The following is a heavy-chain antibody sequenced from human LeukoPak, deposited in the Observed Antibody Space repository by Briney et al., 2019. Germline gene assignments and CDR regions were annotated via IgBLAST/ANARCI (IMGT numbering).Heavy chain of an antibody. V-gene: IGHV3-33*01. Sequence: GGSLRLSCAASGFTFSGYGMHWVRQAPGKGLDWVAVIWYDGSNKYYADSVKGRFTISRDNSKNTLYLQMNSLRAEDTAVYYCAREKSTVTTGLGYWGQGTLVTVSS. CDR3: AREKSTVTTGLGY. J-gene: IGHJ4*02. CDR1: GFTFSGYG. D-gene: IGHD4-17*01. CDR2: IWYDGSNK.